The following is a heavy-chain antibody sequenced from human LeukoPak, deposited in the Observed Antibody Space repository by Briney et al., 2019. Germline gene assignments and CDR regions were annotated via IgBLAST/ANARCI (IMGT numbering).Heavy chain of an antibody. V-gene: IGHV4-34*01. CDR1: GGSFSGYY. CDR2: INHSGST. J-gene: IGHJ4*02. CDR3: ARGPQRRYYYDSSGYYNDY. D-gene: IGHD3-22*01. Sequence: SETLSLTCAVYGGSFSGYYWSWIRQPPGNGLEWIGEINHSGSTNYNPSLKSRVTISVDTSKNQFSLKLSSVTAADTAVYYCARGPQRRYYYDSSGYYNDYWGQGTLVTVSS.